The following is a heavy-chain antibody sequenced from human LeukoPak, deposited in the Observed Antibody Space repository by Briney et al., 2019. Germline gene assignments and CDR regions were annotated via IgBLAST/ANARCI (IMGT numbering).Heavy chain of an antibody. CDR3: ARDTAEVINSYDDY. Sequence: ASVKVSCKASGYTFTSYDIIWVRQATGQGLEWMGWMNPNSGDTGYAQKFQGRVTMTRNTSISTAYMELSSLRSEDTAVYYCARDTAEVINSYDDYWGQGTLVTVSS. V-gene: IGHV1-8*01. CDR2: MNPNSGDT. CDR1: GYTFTSYD. J-gene: IGHJ4*02. D-gene: IGHD5-18*01.